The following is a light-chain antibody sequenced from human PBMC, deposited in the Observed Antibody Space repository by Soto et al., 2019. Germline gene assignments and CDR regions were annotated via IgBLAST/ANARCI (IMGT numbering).Light chain of an antibody. V-gene: IGKV3-15*01. J-gene: IGKJ1*01. CDR3: QQYNNWLRT. Sequence: EMVMTQSPATLSVSPGERATLSCRARQSVSRNLAWYQQKPGQAPRLLIYGASMRATGVPARFSGSGSGTEFTLTISSLQSEDFAVYYCQQYNNWLRTFGQGTKVEIK. CDR2: GAS. CDR1: QSVSRN.